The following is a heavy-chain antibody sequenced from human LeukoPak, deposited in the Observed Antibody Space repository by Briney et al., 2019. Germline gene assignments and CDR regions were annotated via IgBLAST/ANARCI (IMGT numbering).Heavy chain of an antibody. CDR2: ISYDGSNK. J-gene: IGHJ4*02. Sequence: PGGSLRLSCTASGFTFSSYAMHWVRQAPGKGLEWVAVISYDGSNKYYADSVKGRFTISRDNSKNTLYLQMNSLRAEDTAVYYCARDSKTGVRGVIDYWGQGTLVTVSS. D-gene: IGHD3-10*01. V-gene: IGHV3-30*01. CDR3: ARDSKTGVRGVIDY. CDR1: GFTFSSYA.